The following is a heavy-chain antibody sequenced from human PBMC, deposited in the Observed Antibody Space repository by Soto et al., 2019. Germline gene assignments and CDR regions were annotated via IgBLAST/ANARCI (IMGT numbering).Heavy chain of an antibody. J-gene: IGHJ4*02. V-gene: IGHV4-34*01. D-gene: IGHD6-13*01. CDR2: INHSGST. CDR1: GGSFSGYY. CDR3: ARVGASSSWYGDSQGY. Sequence: QVQLQQWGAGLLKPSETLSLTCAVYGGSFSGYYWSWIRQPPGKGLEWIGEINHSGSTNYNPSLKSRVTISVDTSKNQFSLKLSSVTAADTAVYYCARVGASSSWYGDSQGYWGQGTLVTVSS.